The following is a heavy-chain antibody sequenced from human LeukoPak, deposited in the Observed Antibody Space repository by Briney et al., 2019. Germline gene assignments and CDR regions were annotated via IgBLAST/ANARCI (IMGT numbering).Heavy chain of an antibody. D-gene: IGHD5-12*01. CDR2: IYYSGST. V-gene: IGHV4-59*01. CDR3: ARAYSAYDSFDY. Sequence: SETLSLTCTVSGGSISSYYWSWIRQPPGKGLEWIGYIYYSGSTNYNPSLKSRVTISVDTSKNQFSLKLNSVTAADTAVYYCARAYSAYDSFDYWGQGTLVTVSS. J-gene: IGHJ4*02. CDR1: GGSISSYY.